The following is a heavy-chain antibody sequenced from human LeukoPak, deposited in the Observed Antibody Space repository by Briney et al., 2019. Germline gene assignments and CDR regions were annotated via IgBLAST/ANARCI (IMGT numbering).Heavy chain of an antibody. D-gene: IGHD6-19*01. CDR2: LRYDGSNK. CDR3: AKDRARIAVAGTRGYYFDY. J-gene: IGHJ4*02. V-gene: IGHV3-30*02. CDR1: GFTFSSYG. Sequence: RGSLRLSCAASGFTFSSYGMDWGRQAPGKGLGGVAFLRYDGSNKYYADSVKGRFTISRDNSKNTLYLQMNSLRAEDTAVYYCAKDRARIAVAGTRGYYFDYWGQGTLVTVSS.